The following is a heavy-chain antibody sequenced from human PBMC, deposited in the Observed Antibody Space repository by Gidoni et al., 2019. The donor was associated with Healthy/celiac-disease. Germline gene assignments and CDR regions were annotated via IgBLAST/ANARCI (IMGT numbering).Heavy chain of an antibody. D-gene: IGHD3-9*01. Sequence: QVQLVQSGAEVKKPGSSVKVSCKASGGTFSSYAISWVRQAPGQGLEWMGGIIPIFGTATYAQKFQGRVTITADESTSTAYMGLSSLRSEDTAVYYCARDRRYYDILTGYSDYYYYGMDVWGQGTTVTVSS. CDR3: ARDRRYYDILTGYSDYYYYGMDV. J-gene: IGHJ6*02. CDR1: GGTFSSYA. V-gene: IGHV1-69*01. CDR2: IIPIFGTA.